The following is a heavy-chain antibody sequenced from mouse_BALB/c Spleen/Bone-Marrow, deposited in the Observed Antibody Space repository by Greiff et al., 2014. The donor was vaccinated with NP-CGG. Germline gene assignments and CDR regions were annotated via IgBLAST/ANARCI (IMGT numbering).Heavy chain of an antibody. V-gene: IGHV7-3*02. CDR3: ARDMGGIPFDS. J-gene: IGHJ2*01. CDR2: IRSKAYGYTT. CDR1: GFTFTDYY. D-gene: IGHD4-1*01. Sequence: EVQLQQSGGGLVQPGGSLRLSCATSGFTFTDYYMNWVRQPPGKALEWLGFIRSKAYGYTTEYSASVKGRFTISRDNSQGILYLQMDSLRAEDSATYYCARDMGGIPFDSWGQGTTLTVSS.